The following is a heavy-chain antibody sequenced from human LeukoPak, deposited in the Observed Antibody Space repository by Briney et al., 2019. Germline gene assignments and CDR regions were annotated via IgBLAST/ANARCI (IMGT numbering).Heavy chain of an antibody. CDR1: VWSFSGYY. CDR3: AEFSTRLSMDV. V-gene: IGHV4-34*01. CDR2: INHSGST. J-gene: IGHJ6*03. D-gene: IGHD3-16*02. Sequence: SETLSLTYAVYVWSFSGYYWSWIRQPPGKGLEWIGEINHSGSTNYNPSLKSRVTISVDTSKNQFSLKLSSVTAADTAAYFCAEFSTRLSMDVWGKGTTVTVSS.